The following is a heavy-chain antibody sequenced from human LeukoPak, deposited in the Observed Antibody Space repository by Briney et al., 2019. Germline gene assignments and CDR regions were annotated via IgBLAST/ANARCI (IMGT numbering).Heavy chain of an antibody. CDR3: ARRHREWLGPPGDWFDP. J-gene: IGHJ5*02. CDR2: ISYDGSNK. Sequence: GRSLRLSCAASGFTFSSYAMHWVRQAPGKGLEWVAVISYDGSNKYYADSVKGRFTISRDNSKNTLYLQMNSLRAEDTAVYYCARRHREWLGPPGDWFDPWGQGTLVTVSS. V-gene: IGHV3-30-3*01. D-gene: IGHD6-19*01. CDR1: GFTFSSYA.